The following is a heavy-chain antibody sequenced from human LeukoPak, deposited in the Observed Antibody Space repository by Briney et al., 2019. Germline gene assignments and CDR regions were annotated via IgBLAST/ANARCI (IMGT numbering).Heavy chain of an antibody. D-gene: IGHD3-3*01. CDR1: GFMFSTYP. V-gene: IGHV3-23*01. Sequence: PGGSLRLSCAASGFMFSTYPMSWVRQAPGKGLEWVSAITGSGENIYYADSVKGRFIISRDNSKNTLYLQMNNLRAEDTAVYYCAKAGIPMTAFNWFDPWGQGTLVTVSS. J-gene: IGHJ5*02. CDR3: AKAGIPMTAFNWFDP. CDR2: ITGSGENI.